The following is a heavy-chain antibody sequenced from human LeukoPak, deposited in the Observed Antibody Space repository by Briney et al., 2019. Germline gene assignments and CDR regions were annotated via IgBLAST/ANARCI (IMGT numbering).Heavy chain of an antibody. Sequence: GASVKVSCKASGYTFTGYYMHWVRRAPGQGLKWMGWINPNSGGTNYAQKFQGRVTMTRDTSISTAYMELSRLRSDDTAVYYCAGAGGTYYDFWSGYPSDYWGQGTLVTVSS. V-gene: IGHV1-2*02. CDR3: AGAGGTYYDFWSGYPSDY. CDR2: INPNSGGT. D-gene: IGHD3-3*01. J-gene: IGHJ4*02. CDR1: GYTFTGYY.